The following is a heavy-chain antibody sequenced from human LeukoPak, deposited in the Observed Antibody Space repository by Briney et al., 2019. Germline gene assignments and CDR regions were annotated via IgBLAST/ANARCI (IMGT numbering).Heavy chain of an antibody. CDR2: IYYIGST. J-gene: IGHJ4*02. D-gene: IGHD1-26*01. Sequence: SETLSLTCTVSGVSISSYYWHWIRQPPGKGLEWIGDIYYIGSTNYNPTLKSQVTISEDTPKIHFSLRLSSVTAADTAVYYSARLASGSYGPLTPFDYWGQGTLVTVSS. CDR3: ARLASGSYGPLTPFDY. CDR1: GVSISSYY. V-gene: IGHV4-59*08.